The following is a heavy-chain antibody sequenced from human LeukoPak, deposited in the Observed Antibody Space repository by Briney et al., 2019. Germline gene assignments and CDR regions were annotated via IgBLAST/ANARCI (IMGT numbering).Heavy chain of an antibody. V-gene: IGHV3-21*01. CDR2: ISGSSNYI. J-gene: IGHJ4*02. CDR3: AHSSGYAYGPDH. D-gene: IGHD5-18*01. CDR1: GFTFSSYN. Sequence: GGSLRLSCAASGFTFSSYNMNWVRQAPGKGLEWVSSISGSSNYIYYADSVKGRFTISRDNAKNSLYLQMNSLRAEDTAVYYCAHSSGYAYGPDHWGQGTLVTVSS.